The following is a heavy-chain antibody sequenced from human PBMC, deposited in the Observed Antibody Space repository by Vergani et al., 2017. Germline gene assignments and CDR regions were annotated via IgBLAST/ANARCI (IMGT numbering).Heavy chain of an antibody. Sequence: QVQLQESGPGLVKPSQTLSLTCTVSGGSISSGGYYWSWIRQHPGKGLEWIGYIYYSGSNYYNPSLKSRVTISVDTSKNQFSLKLSSVTAADTAVYYCARDRAMTAMVMGRYYYGMDVWGQGTTVTVSS. CDR3: ARDRAMTAMVMGRYYYGMDV. D-gene: IGHD5-18*01. V-gene: IGHV4-31*03. CDR1: GGSISSGGYY. CDR2: IYYSGSN. J-gene: IGHJ6*02.